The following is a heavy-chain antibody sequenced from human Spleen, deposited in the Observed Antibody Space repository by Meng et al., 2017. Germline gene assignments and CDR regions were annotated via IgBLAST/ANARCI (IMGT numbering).Heavy chain of an antibody. J-gene: IGHJ4*02. CDR3: ARDEDISAAGKLFGDY. V-gene: IGHV1-8*02. CDR1: GGTFSSYA. Sequence: GHVVQSGAEVKKPGASVKVSCKASGGTFSSYAISWVRQATGQGLEWMGWMNPNSGNTGYAQKFQGRVTMTRNTSISTAYMELSSLRSEDTAVYYCARDEDISAAGKLFGDYWGQGTLVTVSS. D-gene: IGHD6-25*01. CDR2: MNPNSGNT.